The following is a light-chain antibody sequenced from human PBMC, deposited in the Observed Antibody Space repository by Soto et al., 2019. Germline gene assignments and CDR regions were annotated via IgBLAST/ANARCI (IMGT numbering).Light chain of an antibody. CDR2: LEGSGDY. Sequence: QLVLTQSSSASASLGSSVTLTCSLSSGHSSYIIAWHQQQPGKAPRYLMKLEGSGDYNKGAGIPDRFSGSSSGADRYLTISNLRFEDEADYYCETWNSDIRLFGGGTRLTVL. V-gene: IGLV4-60*02. CDR1: SGHSSYI. CDR3: ETWNSDIRL. J-gene: IGLJ2*01.